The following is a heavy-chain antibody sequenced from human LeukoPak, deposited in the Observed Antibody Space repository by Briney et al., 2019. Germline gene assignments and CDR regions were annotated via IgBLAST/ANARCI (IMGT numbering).Heavy chain of an antibody. CDR2: IWYDGSNK. CDR1: GFTFSSYG. J-gene: IGHJ6*02. Sequence: QPGGSLRLSCAASGFTFSSYGMHWVRQAPGKGLEWVAVIWYDGSNKYYADSVKGRFTISRDNSKNTLYLQMNSLRAEDTAVYYCARDGRAPQLVPLDYYYYGMDVWGQGTTVTVSS. CDR3: ARDGRAPQLVPLDYYYYGMDV. V-gene: IGHV3-33*01. D-gene: IGHD6-13*01.